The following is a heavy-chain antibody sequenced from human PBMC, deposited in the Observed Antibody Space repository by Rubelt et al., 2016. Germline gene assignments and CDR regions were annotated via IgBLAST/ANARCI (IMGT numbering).Heavy chain of an antibody. J-gene: IGHJ2*01. CDR2: IIPLFGTA. Sequence: QVQLVQSGAEVKKPGASVKVSCKVSGYTLTELSMHWVRQAPGTGLEWMGGIIPLFGTANYAQKCQGRGTMTADESTSTAYMELRSLGAEDTAVYYCARGDATVPRSYWYFDLWGRGTLVTVSS. V-gene: IGHV1-69*13. D-gene: IGHD4-17*01. CDR1: GYTLTELS. CDR3: ARGDATVPRSYWYFDL.